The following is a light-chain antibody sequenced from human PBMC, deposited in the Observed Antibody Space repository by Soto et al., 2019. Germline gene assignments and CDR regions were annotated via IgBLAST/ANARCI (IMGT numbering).Light chain of an antibody. J-gene: IGKJ1*01. V-gene: IGKV3-11*01. CDR1: QSVSSY. CDR2: DTS. Sequence: EIVLTQSPGTLSLSPGERATLSCRASQSVSSYLGWYQQKPGQAPRLLIYDTSNRATGIPDRFSGSGSGTDFTLTISSLEPEDFAIYYCQQRSSWPLTFGQGNKVDIK. CDR3: QQRSSWPLT.